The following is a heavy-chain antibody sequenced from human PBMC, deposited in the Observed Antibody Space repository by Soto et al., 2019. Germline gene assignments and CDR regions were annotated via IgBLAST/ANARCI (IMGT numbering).Heavy chain of an antibody. CDR3: ARGAYGDYVVDY. CDR1: GFTFSIYS. Sequence: EVQLVESGGGLVQPGGSLRLSCAASGFTFSIYSMNWVRQAPGKGLEWVSYISTSSTTTYYADSVKGRFTISRDNAKNSLYLHMNSLRDEDTAVYYCARGAYGDYVVDYWGQGTLVTVSS. CDR2: ISTSSTTT. J-gene: IGHJ4*02. V-gene: IGHV3-48*02. D-gene: IGHD4-17*01.